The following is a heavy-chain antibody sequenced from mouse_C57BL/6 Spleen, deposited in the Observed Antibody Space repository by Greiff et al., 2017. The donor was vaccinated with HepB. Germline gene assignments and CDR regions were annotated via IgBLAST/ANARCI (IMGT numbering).Heavy chain of an antibody. V-gene: IGHV1-42*01. CDR2: INPSTGGT. CDR1: GYSFTGYY. D-gene: IGHD1-1*01. CDR3: ARGYYYGSIHWYFDV. J-gene: IGHJ1*03. Sequence: VQLQQSGPELVKPGASVKISCKASGYSFTGYYMNWVKQSPEKSLEWIGEINPSTGGTTYNQKFKAKATLTVDKSSSTAYMQLKSLTSEDSAVYYCARGYYYGSIHWYFDVWGTGTTVTVSS.